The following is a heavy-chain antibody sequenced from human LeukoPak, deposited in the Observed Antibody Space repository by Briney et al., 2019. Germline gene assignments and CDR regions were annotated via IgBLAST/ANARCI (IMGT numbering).Heavy chain of an antibody. V-gene: IGHV3-13*01. D-gene: IGHD6-19*01. Sequence: PGGSLRLSCAASGFTFSRYNMHWVRQATGKGLEWVSAIGTAGDTYYPGSVKGRYTISRENAKNSLYLQMNNLRAGDTAVYYCARRAEKTTSGWYYFDYWGRGTLVTVSS. J-gene: IGHJ4*02. CDR1: GFTFSRYN. CDR2: IGTAGDT. CDR3: ARRAEKTTSGWYYFDY.